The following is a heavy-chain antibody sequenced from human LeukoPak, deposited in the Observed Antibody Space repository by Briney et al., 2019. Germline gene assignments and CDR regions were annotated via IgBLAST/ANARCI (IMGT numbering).Heavy chain of an antibody. CDR3: ARDQEVGGLDY. J-gene: IGHJ4*02. Sequence: GGSLRLSCAASGFTFSSYAMHWVRQAPGKGLEWVAVISYDGSNKYYADSVKGRFTISRDNAKNSLYLQMNSLRAEDTAVYYCARDQEVGGLDYWGQGTLVTVSS. CDR2: ISYDGSNK. CDR1: GFTFSSYA. V-gene: IGHV3-30-3*01. D-gene: IGHD1-26*01.